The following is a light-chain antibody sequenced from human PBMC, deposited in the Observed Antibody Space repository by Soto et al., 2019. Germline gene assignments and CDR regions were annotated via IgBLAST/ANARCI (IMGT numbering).Light chain of an antibody. CDR3: QQYVTSPWA. Sequence: EIVLTQSPGTLSLSPGERATLSCSASQSVSSSCLAWYQQKPGQAPRLLIYGASNRATGIPDRFSGSGSGTDFTLTISRLEPEDVAVYYCQQYVTSPWAFGQGTKVAIE. CDR1: QSVSSSC. J-gene: IGKJ1*01. V-gene: IGKV3-20*01. CDR2: GAS.